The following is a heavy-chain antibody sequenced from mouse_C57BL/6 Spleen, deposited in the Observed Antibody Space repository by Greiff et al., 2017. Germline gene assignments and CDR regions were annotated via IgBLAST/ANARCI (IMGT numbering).Heavy chain of an antibody. V-gene: IGHV1-55*01. D-gene: IGHD1-1*01. Sequence: QVQLQQPGAELVKPGASVKMSCKASGYTFTSYWITWVKQRPGQGLEWIGDIYPGSGSTNYNEKFKSKATLTVDTSSSTAYMQLSSLTSEDSAVYYCARGGTTVVAPYWYFDVWGTGTTVTVSS. CDR1: GYTFTSYW. CDR2: IYPGSGST. J-gene: IGHJ1*03. CDR3: ARGGTTVVAPYWYFDV.